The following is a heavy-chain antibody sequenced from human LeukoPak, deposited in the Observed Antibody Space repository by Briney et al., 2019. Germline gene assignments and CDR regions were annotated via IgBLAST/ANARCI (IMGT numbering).Heavy chain of an antibody. V-gene: IGHV3-48*03. CDR3: ARGGYCSGPNCHATLYDL. Sequence: GGSLRLSCAASGFTFSSFEMNRVRPAPGEGLEGVSYISSSGSTIYYADPVKGRFTISRDNAKNSLYLHMTSVRVEDTSVYYCARGGYCSGPNCHATLYDLWGRGTLVTVSS. J-gene: IGHJ5*02. CDR2: ISSSGSTI. D-gene: IGHD2-15*01. CDR1: GFTFSSFE.